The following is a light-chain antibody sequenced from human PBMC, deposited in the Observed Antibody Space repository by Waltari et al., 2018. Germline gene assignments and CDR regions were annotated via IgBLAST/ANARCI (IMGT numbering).Light chain of an antibody. CDR2: DAS. CDR3: HQYENVPRT. J-gene: IGKJ4*01. Sequence: DIQLTQSPSSLSASVGDRVTITCQASQDIKKYLTWFQQKPGKAPRLLIYDASTLEIGVPLRFSGSGSGTDFTLTISSLQPEDFATYYCHQYENVPRTFGEGTKVEIK. CDR1: QDIKKY. V-gene: IGKV1-33*01.